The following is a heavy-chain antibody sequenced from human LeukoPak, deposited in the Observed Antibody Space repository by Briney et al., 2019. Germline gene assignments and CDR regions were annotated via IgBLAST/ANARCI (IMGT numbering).Heavy chain of an antibody. Sequence: GGSLRLSCAASGSTFSDYYMSWIRQAPGKGLEWVSYISSSGSTIYYADSVKGRFTISRDNSKNTLYLQMNSLRAEDTAVYYCAKGGTYGDSPLYFDYWGQGTLVTVSS. J-gene: IGHJ4*02. V-gene: IGHV3-11*01. D-gene: IGHD4-17*01. CDR3: AKGGTYGDSPLYFDY. CDR2: ISSSGSTI. CDR1: GSTFSDYY.